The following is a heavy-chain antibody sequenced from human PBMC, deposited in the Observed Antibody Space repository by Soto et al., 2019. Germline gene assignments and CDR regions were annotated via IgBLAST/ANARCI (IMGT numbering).Heavy chain of an antibody. Sequence: SETLSLTCTVSGGSISSCDYYWSWIRHPPGKSLERIGYIYYSGSTYYNPSLKSRVTISVDTSKNQFSLKLSSVTAADTAVYYCARLTLQRWVGGGHYGMDVWGQGTTVTVSS. J-gene: IGHJ6*02. CDR3: ARLTLQRWVGGGHYGMDV. D-gene: IGHD2-15*01. CDR1: GGSISSCDYY. V-gene: IGHV4-30-4*01. CDR2: IYYSGST.